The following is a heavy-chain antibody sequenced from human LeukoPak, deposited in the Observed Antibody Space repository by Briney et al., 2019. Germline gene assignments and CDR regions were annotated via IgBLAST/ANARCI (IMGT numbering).Heavy chain of an antibody. CDR1: EFTFSTYS. CDR2: ISSSSSTI. CDR3: ATGNTAMVILLDY. V-gene: IGHV3-48*04. D-gene: IGHD5-18*01. J-gene: IGHJ4*02. Sequence: GGSLRLSCVASEFTFSTYSMNWVRQAPGKGLEWVSYISSSSSTIYYADSVKGRFTISRDNAKNSLYLQMNSLRAEDTAVYYCATGNTAMVILLDYWGQGTLVTVSS.